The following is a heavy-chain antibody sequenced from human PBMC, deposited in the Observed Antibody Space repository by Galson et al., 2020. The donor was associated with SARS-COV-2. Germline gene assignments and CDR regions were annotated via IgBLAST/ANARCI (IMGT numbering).Heavy chain of an antibody. CDR3: ARGGIQLGDPLDY. D-gene: IGHD5-18*01. V-gene: IGHV4-38-2*01. Sequence: TLSHTCAVSGYSISSGYYWGWIRQPPGKGLEWIGSIYHSGSTYYNPSLKSRVTISVDTSKNQFSLKLSSVTAADTAVYYCARGGIQLGDPLDYWGQGTLVTVSS. CDR1: GYSISSGYY. CDR2: IYHSGST. J-gene: IGHJ4*02.